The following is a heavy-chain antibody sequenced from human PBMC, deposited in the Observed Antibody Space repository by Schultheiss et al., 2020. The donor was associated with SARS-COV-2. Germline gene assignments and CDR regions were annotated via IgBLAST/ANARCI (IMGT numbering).Heavy chain of an antibody. CDR3: AVKTSGSYDFAY. D-gene: IGHD1-26*01. Sequence: GGSLRLSCAASGFTFSSYWMSWVRQAPGKGLEWVSFVSGDSRYMYYADSVKGRLTISRDNSKNTLYLQMNSLRAEDTAVYYCAVKTSGSYDFAYWGQGTLVTVSS. V-gene: IGHV3-21*01. CDR2: VSGDSRYM. J-gene: IGHJ4*02. CDR1: GFTFSSYW.